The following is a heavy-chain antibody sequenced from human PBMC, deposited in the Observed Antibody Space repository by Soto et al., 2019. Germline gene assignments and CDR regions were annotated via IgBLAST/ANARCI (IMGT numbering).Heavy chain of an antibody. CDR3: ARVISMDLLLHTAPGY. J-gene: IGHJ4*02. Sequence: PGGSLRLSCAASGFAFSAYSMNWVRQAPGRGLEWISYISSSTSSISYADSVKGRFTVSRDNAKNSLYLQMNSLRDEDTAIYYCARVISMDLLLHTAPGYWGQGTLVTVSS. D-gene: IGHD5-18*01. CDR2: ISSSTSSI. CDR1: GFAFSAYS. V-gene: IGHV3-48*02.